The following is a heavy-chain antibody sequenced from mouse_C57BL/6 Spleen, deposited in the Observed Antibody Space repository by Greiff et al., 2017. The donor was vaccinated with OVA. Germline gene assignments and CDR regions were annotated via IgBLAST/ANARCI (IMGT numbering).Heavy chain of an antibody. CDR3: ARGIYYDYDGDYLDY. J-gene: IGHJ2*01. CDR1: GYTFTDYN. Sequence: EVQLQQSGPELVKPGASVKMSCKASGYTFTDYNMHWVKQSHGQSLEWIGYINPNNGGTSYNQKFKGKATLTVNKSSSTAYMELRSLTSEDSAVYYCARGIYYDYDGDYLDYGGQGTTLTVSS. D-gene: IGHD2-4*01. CDR2: INPNNGGT. V-gene: IGHV1-22*01.